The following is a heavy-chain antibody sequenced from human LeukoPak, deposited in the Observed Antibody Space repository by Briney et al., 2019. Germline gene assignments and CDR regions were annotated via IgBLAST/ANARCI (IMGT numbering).Heavy chain of an antibody. D-gene: IGHD3-22*01. CDR3: ARAIGYDSSGYFYSALRY. CDR1: GYTFTGYY. CDR2: ISAYSGNT. V-gene: IGHV1-18*04. J-gene: IGHJ4*02. Sequence: ASVKVSCKASGYTFTGYYMHWVRQAPGQGLEWMGWISAYSGNTNYAQKLQGRVTMTTDTSTSTAYMELRSLRSDDTAVYYCARAIGYDSSGYFYSALRYWGQGTLVTVSS.